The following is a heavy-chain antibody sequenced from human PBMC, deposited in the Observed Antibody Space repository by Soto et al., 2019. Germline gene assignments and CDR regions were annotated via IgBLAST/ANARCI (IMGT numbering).Heavy chain of an antibody. D-gene: IGHD1-26*01. Sequence: SETLPITCTVSSSYITRYYRTWIRQHPGKGLEYIGYIYYRGGTNYNPSLNSRVTISVDTSKNQFSLKLSSVTAADTAVYYCARDLGSAAFDIWGRGTMVTVS. CDR2: IYYRGGT. J-gene: IGHJ3*02. V-gene: IGHV4-59*01. CDR1: SSYITRYY. CDR3: ARDLGSAAFDI.